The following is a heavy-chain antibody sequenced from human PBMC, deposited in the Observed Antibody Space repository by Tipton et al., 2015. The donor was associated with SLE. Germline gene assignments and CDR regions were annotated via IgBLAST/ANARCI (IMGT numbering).Heavy chain of an antibody. CDR2: VSSDGEST. V-gene: IGHV3-64*04. J-gene: IGHJ3*01. CDR3: ARGKAFDV. Sequence: SLRLSCAASGDIFSDNVMHWVRQAPGKGLEYVSAVSSDGESTYYANSVKGRFTISRDNSKKTLFLQMNGLRAEDTGTYYCARGKAFDVWGQGTMVTVSS. CDR1: GDIFSDNV.